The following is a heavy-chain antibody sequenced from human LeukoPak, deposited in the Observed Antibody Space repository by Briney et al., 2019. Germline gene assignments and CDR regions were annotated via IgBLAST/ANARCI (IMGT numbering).Heavy chain of an antibody. J-gene: IGHJ4*02. CDR1: GVTFSSYA. D-gene: IGHD2-8*01. CDR3: AKNTSIGRYCTNGVCSPFDY. Sequence: GGSLRLSCAVSGVTFSSYAMSWVRQAPGHGLEWVSAISDTGATTYDADSVKGRFTISRDNSRSTLYLQMNSLRAEDTALYCGAKNTSIGRYCTNGVCSPFDYWGQGTLVTVSS. CDR2: ISDTGATT. V-gene: IGHV3-23*01.